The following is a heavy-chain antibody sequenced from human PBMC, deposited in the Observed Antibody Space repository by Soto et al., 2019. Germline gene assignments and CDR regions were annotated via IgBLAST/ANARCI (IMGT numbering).Heavy chain of an antibody. CDR3: AVAAAGTPFFDY. CDR1: GGSISSGGYY. CDR2: IYYSGST. J-gene: IGHJ4*02. Sequence: QVQLQESGPGLVKPSQTLSLTCTVSGGSISSGGYYWSWIRQHPGQGLEWIGYIYYSGSTYYNPSLTSRVTISEDTYKNQFSLKLSSVTAADTAVYYCAVAAAGTPFFDYWGQGTLVTVSS. D-gene: IGHD6-13*01. V-gene: IGHV4-31*03.